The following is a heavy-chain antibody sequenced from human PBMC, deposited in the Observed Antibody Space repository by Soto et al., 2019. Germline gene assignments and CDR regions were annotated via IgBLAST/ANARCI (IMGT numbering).Heavy chain of an antibody. CDR3: ARDLGELWPSVGGY. CDR2: IYYDGRNK. CDR1: GFTFNTYG. J-gene: IGHJ4*02. D-gene: IGHD1-26*01. Sequence: QVQLVESGGGVVQPGRSLRLSSAASGFTFNTYGMHWVRQAPGKGLEWVAVIYYDGRNKYYADSVKGRFTTSRDNSKKTLNLQMTGLRVEDTAVYYWARDLGELWPSVGGYWGQGTLVTVSS. V-gene: IGHV3-33*01.